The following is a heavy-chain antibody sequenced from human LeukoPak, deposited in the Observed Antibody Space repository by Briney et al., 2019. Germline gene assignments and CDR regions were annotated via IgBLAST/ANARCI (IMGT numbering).Heavy chain of an antibody. V-gene: IGHV4-34*01. CDR1: GGSFSGYY. CDR3: ARGKATTNTFDI. D-gene: IGHD5-12*01. J-gene: IGHJ3*02. CDR2: INHSGST. Sequence: SETLSLTCAVYGGSFSGYYWSWIRQPPGKGLEWIGEINHSGSTNYNPSLKSRVTISVDTSKNQFSLKLSSVTAADTAVYYCARGKATTNTFDIWGQGTMVTVSS.